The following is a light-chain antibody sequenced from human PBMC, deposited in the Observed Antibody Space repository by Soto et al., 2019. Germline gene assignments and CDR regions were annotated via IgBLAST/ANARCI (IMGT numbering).Light chain of an antibody. CDR1: QSVSSY. CDR3: QQRSNWPT. J-gene: IGKJ5*01. CDR2: DAS. Sequence: EIVLTQSPCILSFSPWERSTLSFRASQSVSSYLAWYQQKPGQAPRLLIYDASNRATGIPARFSGSGSGTDFTLTISSLEPEDFAVYYCQQRSNWPTFGQGTRLEIK. V-gene: IGKV3-11*01.